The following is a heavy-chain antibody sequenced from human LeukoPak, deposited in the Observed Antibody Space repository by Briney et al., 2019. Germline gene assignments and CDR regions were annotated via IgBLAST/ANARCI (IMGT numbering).Heavy chain of an antibody. CDR2: ISSSDSPI. CDR1: GFTFSTYS. V-gene: IGHV3-48*01. D-gene: IGHD3-22*01. J-gene: IGHJ4*02. Sequence: GGSLRLSCAASGFTFSTYSMNWVRHAPGKGLEWVSYISSSDSPIDYTDSVKGRFTISRDNAKNSLYLQMNSLRVEDAAVYYCARGGYYDGSGYYHLDYWGQGTLVTVSS. CDR3: ARGGYYDGSGYYHLDY.